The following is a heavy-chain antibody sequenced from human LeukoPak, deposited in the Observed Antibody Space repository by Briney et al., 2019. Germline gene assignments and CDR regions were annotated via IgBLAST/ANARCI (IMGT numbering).Heavy chain of an antibody. Sequence: GGSLRLSCAASGFTFRRYWMSWARQASGKGLEWVANIKQDGSEKHYVDSVEGRFTISRDNAKNSLYLQMNSLRAEDTAVYYCARGLAGLTAAGDYWGQGTLVTVSS. CDR2: IKQDGSEK. CDR1: GFTFRRYW. CDR3: ARGLAGLTAAGDY. J-gene: IGHJ4*02. V-gene: IGHV3-7*02. D-gene: IGHD6-13*01.